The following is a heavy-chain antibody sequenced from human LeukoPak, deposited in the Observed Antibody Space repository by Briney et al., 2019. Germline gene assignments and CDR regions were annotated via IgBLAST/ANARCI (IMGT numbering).Heavy chain of an antibody. V-gene: IGHV4-59*01. CDR3: ARTTEGFAGGPGYSYYYYMDV. Sequence: SETLSLTCTVSGGSISSYYWSWIRQPPGKGLEWIGYIHYSGSTHYNPSLKSRVTISVDTSKNQVSLKLRSVTAADTAVYYCARTTEGFAGGPGYSYYYYMDVWGKGTTVTISS. J-gene: IGHJ6*03. CDR2: IHYSGST. D-gene: IGHD4-11*01. CDR1: GGSISSYY.